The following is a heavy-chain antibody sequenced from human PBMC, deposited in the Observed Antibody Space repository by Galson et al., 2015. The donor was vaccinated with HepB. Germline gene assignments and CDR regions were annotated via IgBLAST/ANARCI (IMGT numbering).Heavy chain of an antibody. CDR3: ARKVIVGAPYYFDY. V-gene: IGHV3-48*04. Sequence: SLRLSCAASTFIFSTYSMNWVRQAPGKGLEWVSYISSSSTTIYYADSVKGRFTISRDNAKNSLYLQMNSLRAEDTAVYYCARKVIVGAPYYFDYWGQGTLVTVSS. D-gene: IGHD1-26*01. CDR2: ISSSSTTI. CDR1: TFIFSTYS. J-gene: IGHJ4*02.